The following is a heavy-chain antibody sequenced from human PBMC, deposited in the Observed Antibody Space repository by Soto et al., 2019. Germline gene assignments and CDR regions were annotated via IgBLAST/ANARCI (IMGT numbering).Heavy chain of an antibody. V-gene: IGHV4-31*02. CDR2: IYFSGTT. CDR3: ARRDRSGFSYWLDT. Sequence: SETLSLTXTVSGGSISSGDYYWSWIRQHPGKGLEWIGTIYFSGTTYYNPSLKSRVTISVDTSKNQFSLNLSSVTAADTAVYYCARRDRSGFSYWLDTWGQGTLVTVSS. D-gene: IGHD3-22*01. J-gene: IGHJ5*02. CDR1: GGSISSGDYY.